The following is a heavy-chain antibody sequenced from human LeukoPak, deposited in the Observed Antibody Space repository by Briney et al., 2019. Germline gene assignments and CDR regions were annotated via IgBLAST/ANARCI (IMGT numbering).Heavy chain of an antibody. J-gene: IGHJ4*02. CDR3: ARDRAGVRGVTKARDFDY. D-gene: IGHD3-10*01. Sequence: GGSLRLSCAASGFTFSSYGMHWVRQAPGKGLEWVAVISYDGSNKYYADSVKGRFTISRDNSKNTLYLQMNSLRSDDTAVYYCARDRAGVRGVTKARDFDYWGQGTLVTVSS. V-gene: IGHV3-30*03. CDR2: ISYDGSNK. CDR1: GFTFSSYG.